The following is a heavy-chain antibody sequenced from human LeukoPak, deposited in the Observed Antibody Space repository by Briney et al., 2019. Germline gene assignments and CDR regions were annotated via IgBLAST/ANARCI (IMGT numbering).Heavy chain of an antibody. D-gene: IGHD5-24*01. V-gene: IGHV4-59*11. CDR3: ARVGDDLGFDY. CDR2: IYYSGST. J-gene: IGHJ4*02. Sequence: SETLSLTCTVSGGSISSHYWSWIRQPPGKGLEWIGYIYYSGSTNYNPSLKSRVTISVDTSKNQFSLKLSSVTAADTAVYYCARVGDDLGFDYWGQGTLVTVSS. CDR1: GGSISSHY.